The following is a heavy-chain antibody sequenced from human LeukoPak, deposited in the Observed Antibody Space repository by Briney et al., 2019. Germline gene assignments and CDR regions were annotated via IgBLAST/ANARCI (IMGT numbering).Heavy chain of an antibody. D-gene: IGHD2-2*01. CDR2: INHSGST. CDR1: GGSFSGYY. J-gene: IGHJ4*02. V-gene: IGHV4-34*01. Sequence: PSETLSLTCAVYGGSFSGYYWSWIRQPPGKGLEWIGEINHSGSTNYNPSLKSRVTISVDTSKNQFSLKLSSVTAADTAVYYCARVPRYCSSTSCLDYWGQGTLVTVSS. CDR3: ARVPRYCSSTSCLDY.